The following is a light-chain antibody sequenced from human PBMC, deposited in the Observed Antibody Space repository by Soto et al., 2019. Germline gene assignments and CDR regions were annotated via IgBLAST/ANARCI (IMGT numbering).Light chain of an antibody. J-gene: IGKJ2*01. Sequence: EIVMTQSPATLSVSPGERATLSCRASQSVSSNLAWYQQKPGQAPRLLIYGASTRATGIPARFSGSGSGTEFTLTISGMQSADFAVYYCQQYNNWPPLYTFGQGTKLEIK. CDR3: QQYNNWPPLYT. CDR2: GAS. CDR1: QSVSSN. V-gene: IGKV3-15*01.